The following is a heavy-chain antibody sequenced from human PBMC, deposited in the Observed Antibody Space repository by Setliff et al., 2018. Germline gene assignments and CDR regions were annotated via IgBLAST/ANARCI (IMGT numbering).Heavy chain of an antibody. CDR2: IKSKSDGGAT. CDR3: ARAADSYGPPRSYMDV. D-gene: IGHD5-18*01. J-gene: IGHJ6*03. Sequence: GGSLRLSCAASGFTFNNAWMSWVRQDPGKGLEWIGRIKSKSDGGATDYAAAVKGRFTISRDDSENTLYLQMTSLKTEDTAVYYCARAADSYGPPRSYMDVWGKGTTVTSP. CDR1: GFTFNNAW. V-gene: IGHV3-15*01.